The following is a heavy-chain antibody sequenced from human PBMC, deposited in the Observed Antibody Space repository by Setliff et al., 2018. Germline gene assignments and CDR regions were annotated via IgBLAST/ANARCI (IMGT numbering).Heavy chain of an antibody. V-gene: IGHV1-46*01. J-gene: IGHJ3*02. D-gene: IGHD3-22*01. Sequence: CKASGYTFTSHYMHWVRQAPGLGLEWMGTINPSSGRTSYAQKFQGRVTMTRDTSTSTVYMDMSSLRSEDTAVYYCARDVFPYHYEGAFDIWGQGTVVTVSS. CDR3: ARDVFPYHYEGAFDI. CDR1: GYTFTSHY. CDR2: INPSSGRT.